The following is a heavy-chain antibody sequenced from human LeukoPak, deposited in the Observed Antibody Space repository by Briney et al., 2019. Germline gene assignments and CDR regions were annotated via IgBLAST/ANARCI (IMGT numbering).Heavy chain of an antibody. V-gene: IGHV3-74*01. CDR3: AGGRLVATSKAVAIDY. CDR2: INERGSST. Sequence: GSLRLSCAASGFTFSNSWLHWVRQAPGKGLVWVSRINERGSSTSYADSVKGRFTISRDNAKNTLYLQMNNLRADDTAVYYCAGGRLVATSKAVAIDYWGQGTLVTVSS. CDR1: GFTFSNSW. J-gene: IGHJ4*02. D-gene: IGHD5-12*01.